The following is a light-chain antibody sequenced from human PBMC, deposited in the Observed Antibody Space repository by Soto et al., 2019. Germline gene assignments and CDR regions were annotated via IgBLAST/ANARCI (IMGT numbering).Light chain of an antibody. CDR3: QQSYSTLSIT. CDR2: AAS. CDR1: QSIGRY. J-gene: IGKJ5*01. V-gene: IGKV1-39*01. Sequence: DIQLTQSPSSLSASVGDRVTITCRASQSIGRYLNWYQQKPGRAPNLLIYAASTLQSGVPSRFSGSGSGTDFTLTISSLQPEDFATYYCQQSYSTLSITFGQRTRLDIK.